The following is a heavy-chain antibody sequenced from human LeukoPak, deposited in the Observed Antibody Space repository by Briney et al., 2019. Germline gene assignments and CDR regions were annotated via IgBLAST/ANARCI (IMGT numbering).Heavy chain of an antibody. CDR3: ARDPYSGNYGNYYYYYMDV. D-gene: IGHD1-26*01. CDR1: GFTFSDYY. V-gene: IGHV3-11*04. J-gene: IGHJ6*03. Sequence: PGGSLRLSCAASGFTFSDYYMSWIRQAPGKGLEWVSYISSSGSTIYYADSVKGRFTISRDNAKNSLYLQMSSLSPDDTAVYFCARDPYSGNYGNYYYYYMDVWGKGTTVTISS. CDR2: ISSSGSTI.